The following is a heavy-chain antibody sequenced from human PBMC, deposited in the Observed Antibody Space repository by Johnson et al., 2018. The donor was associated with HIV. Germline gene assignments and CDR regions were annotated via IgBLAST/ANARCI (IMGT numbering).Heavy chain of an antibody. CDR2: IKQDGSEK. Sequence: VLLVESGGGLVQPGGSLRLSCAASGFTFSSYWMSWVRQAPGKGLEWLANIKQDGSEKYYVDSVKGRFTISRDNAKNSLYLQMNSLRAEDTAVYYCARDSPGELTAFDSWGQGTMVTVSS. J-gene: IGHJ3*02. D-gene: IGHD1-26*01. CDR1: GFTFSSYW. CDR3: ARDSPGELTAFDS. V-gene: IGHV3-7*01.